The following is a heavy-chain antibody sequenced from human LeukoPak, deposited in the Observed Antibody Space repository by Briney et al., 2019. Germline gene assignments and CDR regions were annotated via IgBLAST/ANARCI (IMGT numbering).Heavy chain of an antibody. Sequence: GASVKVSCKASGYTFTNYGISWVRQAPGQGLEWMGWISAYHGNTNYAQKLQGRVTLTTDTSTSTAYMELRSLRSDDTAVYYCARDQYYDSKGWFDPWGQGTLVTVSS. V-gene: IGHV1-18*01. CDR3: ARDQYYDSKGWFDP. CDR2: ISAYHGNT. D-gene: IGHD3-22*01. CDR1: GYTFTNYG. J-gene: IGHJ5*02.